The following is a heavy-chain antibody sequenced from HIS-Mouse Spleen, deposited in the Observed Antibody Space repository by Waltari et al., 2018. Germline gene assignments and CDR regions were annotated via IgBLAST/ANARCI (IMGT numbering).Heavy chain of an antibody. Sequence: EVQLVESGGGLVQPGGSLRLSCAASGSTFSCFWWSWVRQAPGKGLRWVANIKQDGSEKYYVDSVKGRFTISRDNAKNSLYLQMNSLRAEDTAVYYCARNLNWGDRYWYFDLWGRGTLVTVSS. J-gene: IGHJ2*01. V-gene: IGHV3-7*01. CDR1: GSTFSCFW. CDR3: ARNLNWGDRYWYFDL. CDR2: IKQDGSEK. D-gene: IGHD7-27*01.